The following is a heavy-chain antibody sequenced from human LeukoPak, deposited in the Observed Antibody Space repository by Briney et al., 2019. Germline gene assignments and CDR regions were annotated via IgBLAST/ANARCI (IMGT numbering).Heavy chain of an antibody. D-gene: IGHD3-22*01. CDR2: INSDGSST. CDR3: ARDFTMIVVGNWFDP. CDR1: GFTFSSYW. Sequence: GGSLRLSCAASGFTFSSYWMHWVRQAPGKGLVWVSRINSDGSSTSYADSVKGRFTISRDNAKNTLYLQMNSLRAEDTAMYYCARDFTMIVVGNWFDPWGQGTLVTVSS. J-gene: IGHJ5*02. V-gene: IGHV3-74*01.